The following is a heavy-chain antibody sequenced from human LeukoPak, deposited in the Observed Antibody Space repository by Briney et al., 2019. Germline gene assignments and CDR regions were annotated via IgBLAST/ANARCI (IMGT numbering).Heavy chain of an antibody. V-gene: IGHV3-53*01. CDR3: ARHSEFGTSWFDY. CDR2: IYTGGTT. CDR1: GFTVSSNY. Sequence: GGSLRLSCAASGFTVSSNYMSWGRQAPGKGLEWVSVIYTGGTTYYADSVRGRFTISRDNSKNTLFLQMNILRVDDTAVYYCARHSEFGTSWFDYWGQGTLVTVSS. D-gene: IGHD6-13*01. J-gene: IGHJ4*02.